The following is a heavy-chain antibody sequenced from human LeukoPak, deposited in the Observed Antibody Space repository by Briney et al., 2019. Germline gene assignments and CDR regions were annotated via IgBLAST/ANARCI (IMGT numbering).Heavy chain of an antibody. D-gene: IGHD4-17*01. J-gene: IGHJ4*02. CDR3: ARDPDYGDPD. V-gene: IGHV3-11*01. Sequence: GGSPRLSCTASGFSFSDHYMSWMRQVPGKRLEWISYITSSGGTIDYSDSVKGRFTISRDNAKNSLFLQMSSLRVEDTAVYYCARDPDYGDPDWGQGTLVTVSS. CDR2: ITSSGGTI. CDR1: GFSFSDHY.